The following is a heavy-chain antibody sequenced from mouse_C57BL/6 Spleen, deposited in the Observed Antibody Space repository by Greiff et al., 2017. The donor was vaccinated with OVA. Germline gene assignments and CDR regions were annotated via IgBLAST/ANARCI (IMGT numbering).Heavy chain of an antibody. CDR3: AREVTYDYPFYFDY. V-gene: IGHV5-16*01. D-gene: IGHD2-4*01. CDR1: GFTFSDYY. Sequence: EVQLVESEGGLVQPGSSMKLSCTASGFTFSDYYMAWVRQVPEKGLEWVANINYDGSSTYYLDSLKSRFIISRDNAKNILYLQMSSLKSEDTATYYCAREVTYDYPFYFDYWGQGTTLTVSS. J-gene: IGHJ2*01. CDR2: INYDGSST.